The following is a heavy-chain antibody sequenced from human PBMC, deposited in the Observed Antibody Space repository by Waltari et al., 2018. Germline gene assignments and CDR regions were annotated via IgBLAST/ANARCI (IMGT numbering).Heavy chain of an antibody. CDR2: INPSGGST. CDR3: ARDSLVAATRYYYYYMDV. CDR1: GYTFTSYY. J-gene: IGHJ6*03. Sequence: QVQLVQSGAEVKKPGASVKVSCKASGYTFTSYYMHWVRQAPGQGLEWMGIINPSGGSTSYGQKFQGRVTMTRDTSTSTVYMELSSLRSEDTAVYYCARDSLVAATRYYYYYMDVWGKGTTVTISS. V-gene: IGHV1-46*01. D-gene: IGHD2-15*01.